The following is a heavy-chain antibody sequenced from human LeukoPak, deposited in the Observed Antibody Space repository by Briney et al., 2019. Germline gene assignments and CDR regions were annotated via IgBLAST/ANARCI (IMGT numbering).Heavy chain of an antibody. V-gene: IGHV4-39*07. CDR1: GGSFTTSTYY. D-gene: IGHD3-22*01. J-gene: IGHJ4*02. CDR2: IYYSGNT. CDR3: ARDAPTYYSDSRDYYYGRAFDY. Sequence: PSETLSLTCTVSGGSFTTSTYYWAWIRQPPGKGLEWIGTIYYSGNTYYNRSLKSRVTMSVDTSKNQFSLRVTSVTAAETAVYYCARDAPTYYSDSRDYYYGRAFDYWGQGILVTVSS.